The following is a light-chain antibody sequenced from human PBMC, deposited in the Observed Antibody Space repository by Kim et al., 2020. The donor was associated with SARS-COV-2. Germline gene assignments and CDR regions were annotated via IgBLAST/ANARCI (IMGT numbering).Light chain of an antibody. CDR3: QQRGSWPLT. Sequence: EIVLTQSPATLPLSPGERATFSCRASQSVSNYLAWYQQNPGQAPRLLIYDASNRATGVPARFSGSGSGTDFTLTISTLEPEDFAVYYCQQRGSWPLTFGGGTKLEI. V-gene: IGKV3-11*01. CDR1: QSVSNY. CDR2: DAS. J-gene: IGKJ4*01.